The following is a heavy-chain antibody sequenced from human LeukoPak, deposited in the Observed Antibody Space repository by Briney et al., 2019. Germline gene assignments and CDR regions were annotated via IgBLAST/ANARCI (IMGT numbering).Heavy chain of an antibody. CDR3: AKEQLGGGFDY. CDR2: IWYGGSNK. D-gene: IGHD6-6*01. Sequence: GGSLRLSCAASGFTFSSYGMHWVRQAPGKGLEWVAVIWYGGSNKYYADSVKGRFTISRDNSKNTLYLQMNSLRAEDTAVYYCAKEQLGGGFDYWGQGALITVSS. V-gene: IGHV3-30*02. CDR1: GFTFSSYG. J-gene: IGHJ4*02.